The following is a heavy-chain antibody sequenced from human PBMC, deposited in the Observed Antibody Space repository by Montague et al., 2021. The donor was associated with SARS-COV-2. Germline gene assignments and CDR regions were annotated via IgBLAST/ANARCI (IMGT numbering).Heavy chain of an antibody. D-gene: IGHD3-22*01. V-gene: IGHV4-30-4*08. CDR1: GGSISSDDYY. CDR2: IFYSGSA. Sequence: TLSLTCTVSGGSISSDDYYWSWIRHPQGKGLEWIGYIFYSGSASYSPSLESRTTISIDTSKNQFSLRLTSVTAADTAVYYCAIVRVSSGHDYWGQGTLVTVSS. J-gene: IGHJ4*02. CDR3: AIVRVSSGHDY.